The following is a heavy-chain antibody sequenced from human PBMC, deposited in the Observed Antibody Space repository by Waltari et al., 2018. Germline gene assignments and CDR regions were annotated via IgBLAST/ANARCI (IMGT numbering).Heavy chain of an antibody. V-gene: IGHV7-4-1*02. CDR3: ARELLGGGAFDS. CDR1: GYTFTDHA. D-gene: IGHD3-16*01. J-gene: IGHJ4*02. CDR2: INTDTQNP. Sequence: QVQLVQSGSELKKPGASVKVSCKASGYTFTDHAMNWVRQAPGQGLQFLGWINTDTQNPFYARGFAGRFVFSLDTSISTAYMDITSLKTEDTAVYYCARELLGGGAFDSWGQGTLVSVSS.